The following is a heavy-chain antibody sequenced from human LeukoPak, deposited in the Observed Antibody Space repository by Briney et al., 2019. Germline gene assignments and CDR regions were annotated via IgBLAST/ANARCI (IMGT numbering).Heavy chain of an antibody. V-gene: IGHV1-69*04. CDR3: ARELYGSGSYYTRYFDY. Sequence: ASVKVSCTASGGTFSSYAISWVRQAPGQGLEWMGRIIPILGIANYAQKFQGRVTITADKSTSTAYMELSSLRSEDTAVYYCARELYGSGSYYTRYFDYWGQGTLVTVSS. J-gene: IGHJ4*02. CDR2: IIPILGIA. D-gene: IGHD3-10*01. CDR1: GGTFSSYA.